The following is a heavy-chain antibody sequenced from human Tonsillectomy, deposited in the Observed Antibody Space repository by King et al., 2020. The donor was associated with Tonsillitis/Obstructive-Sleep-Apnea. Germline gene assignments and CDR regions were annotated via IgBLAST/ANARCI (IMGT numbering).Heavy chain of an antibody. Sequence: QLVQSGAEVKKPGASVKVSCKASGYTFTSYYMHWVRQAPGQGLYWLGIINPSGGSTSYEQKFQVRVTMTRDTSTSTVYMELSSLRSEDTAVYYCARDGSVVVPAAIVYWGQGTLVTVSS. CDR2: INPSGGST. V-gene: IGHV1-46*01. CDR1: GYTFTSYY. D-gene: IGHD2-2*01. J-gene: IGHJ4*02. CDR3: ARDGSVVVPAAIVY.